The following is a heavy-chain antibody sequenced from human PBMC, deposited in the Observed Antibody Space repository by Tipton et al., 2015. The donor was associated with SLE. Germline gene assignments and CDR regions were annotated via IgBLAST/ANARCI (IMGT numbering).Heavy chain of an antibody. CDR2: IKSKSDGGTI. CDR1: GFTFSSYA. J-gene: IGHJ2*01. Sequence: RLSCAASGFTFSSYAMSWVRQAPGKGLEWVGRIKSKSDGGTIDYAAPVKGRFTVSRDDSKSTFYLQMTGLKTEDIAVYYCATKVTTSGPSFWYFDLWGRGTLVSVSS. D-gene: IGHD3-3*01. CDR3: ATKVTTSGPSFWYFDL. V-gene: IGHV3-15*01.